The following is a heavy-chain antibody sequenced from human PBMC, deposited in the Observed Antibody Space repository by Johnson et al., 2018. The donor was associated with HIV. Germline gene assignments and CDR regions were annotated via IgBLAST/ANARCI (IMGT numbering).Heavy chain of an antibody. D-gene: IGHD3-16*02. CDR2: IRYDGSNK. CDR1: GFTFSSYG. CDR3: ARSLGGELSLYTYGSDVFDI. V-gene: IGHV3-33*01. J-gene: IGHJ3*02. Sequence: QVQLVESGGGVVQPGRSLRLSCAASGFTFSSYGMHWVRQAPGKGLEWVAVIRYDGSNKYYADSVRGRFTISRDNSKNTVYLQMKSLRTEDTAVYYCARSLGGELSLYTYGSDVFDIWGQGTMVTVSS.